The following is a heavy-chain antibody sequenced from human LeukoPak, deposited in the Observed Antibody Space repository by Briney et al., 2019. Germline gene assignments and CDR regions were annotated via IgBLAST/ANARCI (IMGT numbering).Heavy chain of an antibody. Sequence: SETLSLTCAVYGGSFSGYCWSWIRQPPGKGLEWIGEINHSGSTNYNPSLKSRVTISVDTSKNQFSLKLSSVTAADTAVYYCARDRGYYDSSGYSDWGQGTLVTVSS. V-gene: IGHV4-34*01. D-gene: IGHD3-22*01. CDR1: GGSFSGYC. J-gene: IGHJ4*02. CDR3: ARDRGYYDSSGYSD. CDR2: INHSGST.